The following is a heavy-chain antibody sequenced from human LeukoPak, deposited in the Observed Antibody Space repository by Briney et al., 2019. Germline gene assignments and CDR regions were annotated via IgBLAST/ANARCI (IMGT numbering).Heavy chain of an antibody. CDR2: ISGSGGST. CDR3: ARKPQWLLGSRFYFDY. CDR1: GGSISSSSYY. D-gene: IGHD3-22*01. Sequence: ETLSLTCTVSGGSISSSSYYWGWIRPPPGKGLECVSAISGSGGSTYYADSVKGRFTISRDNSKNTLYLQMSSLRAEDTAVYYCARKPQWLLGSRFYFDYWGQGTLVTVSS. V-gene: IGHV3-23*01. J-gene: IGHJ4*02.